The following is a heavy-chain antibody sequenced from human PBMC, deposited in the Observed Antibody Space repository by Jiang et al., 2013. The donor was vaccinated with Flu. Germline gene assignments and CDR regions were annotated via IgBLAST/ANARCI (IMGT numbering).Heavy chain of an antibody. Sequence: VQLLESGGGVVQPGRSLRLSCAASGFTFSSYGMHWVRQAPGKGLEWVAVIWYDGSNKYYADSVKGRFTISRDNSKNTLYLQMNSLRAEDTAVYYCARDKQVVGANPPYYYYGMDVWGKGTTVTVSS. J-gene: IGHJ6*04. CDR2: IWYDGSNK. V-gene: IGHV3-33*01. CDR1: GFTFSSYG. CDR3: ARDKQVVGANPPYYYYGMDV. D-gene: IGHD1-26*01.